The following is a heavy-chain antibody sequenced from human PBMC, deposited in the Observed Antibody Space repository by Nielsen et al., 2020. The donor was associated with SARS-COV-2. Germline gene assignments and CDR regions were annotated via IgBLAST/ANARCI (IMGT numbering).Heavy chain of an antibody. D-gene: IGHD2-15*01. V-gene: IGHV7-4-1*02. CDR1: GYTFTSYA. J-gene: IGHJ6*03. CDR2: INTNTGNP. Sequence: ASVKVSCKASGYTFTSYAMNWVRQAPGQGLEWMGWINTNTGNPTYAQGFTGRFVFSLDTSVSTAYLQISSLKAEDTAVYYCARGRYCSGGSCWTTQPQYYYYYMDVWGKGTTVTVSS. CDR3: ARGRYCSGGSCWTTQPQYYYYYMDV.